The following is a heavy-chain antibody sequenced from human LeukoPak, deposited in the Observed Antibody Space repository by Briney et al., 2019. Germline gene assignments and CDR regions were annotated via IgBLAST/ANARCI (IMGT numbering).Heavy chain of an antibody. J-gene: IGHJ4*02. CDR1: GFTFSSYW. Sequence: GGSLRLSCAASGFTFSSYWMSWVRQAPGKGLEWVANIKQDGSEKYYVDPVKGRFTISRDNAKNSLYLQMNSLRAEDTAVYYCARDQGSGDLDYWGQGTLVTVSS. D-gene: IGHD6-25*01. V-gene: IGHV3-7*01. CDR3: ARDQGSGDLDY. CDR2: IKQDGSEK.